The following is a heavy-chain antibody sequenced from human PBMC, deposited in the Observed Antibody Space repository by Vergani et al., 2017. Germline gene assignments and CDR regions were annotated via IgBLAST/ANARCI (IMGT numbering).Heavy chain of an antibody. CDR2: LTGGGGST. Sequence: EVQLLESGGSLKQPGGSVRLSCAASGFTFSTYAMHWVRQDPGKGLEWVSALTGGGGSTYYADSFKGRFIISRDYSRDTLYLQMNSLRPEDTATYYCVKDAGSYENFFDSWGQGTLVTVSS. V-gene: IGHV3-23*01. CDR1: GFTFSTYA. J-gene: IGHJ4*02. D-gene: IGHD1-26*01. CDR3: VKDAGSYENFFDS.